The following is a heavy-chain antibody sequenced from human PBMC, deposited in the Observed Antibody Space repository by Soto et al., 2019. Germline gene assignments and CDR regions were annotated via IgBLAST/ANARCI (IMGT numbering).Heavy chain of an antibody. D-gene: IGHD5-12*01. CDR1: GGTFSSYA. J-gene: IGHJ4*02. V-gene: IGHV1-69*01. Sequence: QVQLVQSGAEVKKPGSSVKVSCKASGGTFSSYAISWVRQAPGQGLEWMGGIIPIFGTANYAQKFQGRVTITADESTSTAYMELSSLRSEDTAVYYFARDLGMATITSPYFVYCGQGTLVTVSS. CDR3: ARDLGMATITSPYFVY. CDR2: IIPIFGTA.